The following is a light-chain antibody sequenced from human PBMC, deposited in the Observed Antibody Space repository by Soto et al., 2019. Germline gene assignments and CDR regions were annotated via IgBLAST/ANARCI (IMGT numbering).Light chain of an antibody. CDR1: QSVSRY. Sequence: EVVLTQSPATLSLSPGERATLSCRASQSVSRYLAWYQQKPGQAPRLLIYDASNRATGIPARFSGSGSGTDFTLTISSLEPEDFAVYYCQQRSNCPTFGPGTKVDIK. CDR2: DAS. V-gene: IGKV3-11*01. CDR3: QQRSNCPT. J-gene: IGKJ3*01.